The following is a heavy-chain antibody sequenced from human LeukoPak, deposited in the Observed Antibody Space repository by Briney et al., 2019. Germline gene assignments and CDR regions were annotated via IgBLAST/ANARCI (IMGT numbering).Heavy chain of an antibody. V-gene: IGHV4-34*01. J-gene: IGHJ4*02. D-gene: IGHD3-22*01. CDR3: ARTSKSNYYDSSGYLDY. Sequence: SETLSLTCAVYGGSFSGYYWSWIRQPPGKRLEWIGEINHSGSTNYNPSLKSRVTISVDTSKNQFSLKLSSVTAADTAVYYCARTSKSNYYDSSGYLDYWGQGTLVTVSS. CDR2: INHSGST. CDR1: GGSFSGYY.